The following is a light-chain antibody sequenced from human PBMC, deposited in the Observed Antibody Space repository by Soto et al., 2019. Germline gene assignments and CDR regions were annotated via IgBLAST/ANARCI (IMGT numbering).Light chain of an antibody. CDR2: EVS. V-gene: IGLV2-14*01. CDR1: SSGVGGYSY. CDR3: SSFTTTTTV. J-gene: IGLJ1*01. Sequence: QSALTQPASVSGSPGQSITISCTGTSSGVGGYSYVSWYQHHPGKAPKLMIYEVSNRPSGVSDRFSGSKSGNTASLTISNLQAEDEGDFYCSSFTTTTTVFGTGTKVTVL.